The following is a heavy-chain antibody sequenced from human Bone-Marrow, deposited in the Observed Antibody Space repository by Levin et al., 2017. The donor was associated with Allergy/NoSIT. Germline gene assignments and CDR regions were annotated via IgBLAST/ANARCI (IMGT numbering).Heavy chain of an antibody. J-gene: IGHJ5*02. CDR1: GYTFTDYY. Sequence: ASVKVSCKASGYTFTDYYMHWVRQAPGQGLEWLGWVNPNSGATTYAEKFQDRVTLTTDTSIATAYMTLTSLMFDDTAVYYCATLDAGGDGFDPWGPGTQVTVSS. V-gene: IGHV1-2*02. CDR3: ATLDAGGDGFDP. D-gene: IGHD3-10*01. CDR2: VNPNSGAT.